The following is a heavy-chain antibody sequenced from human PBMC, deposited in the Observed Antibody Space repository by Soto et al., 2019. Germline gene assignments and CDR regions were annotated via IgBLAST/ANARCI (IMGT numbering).Heavy chain of an antibody. D-gene: IGHD6-13*01. CDR2: IMPIFGTA. CDR3: AQGSSSSWYHYYYYYGIDV. J-gene: IGHJ6*02. Sequence: SVKVSCKASGGTFSSYAISWVRQAPGQGLYWLGGIMPIFGTANYAQKFQGRVTITADESTSTAYMELSSRRSEDTAVYYCAQGSSSSWYHYYYYYGIDVGGQGTTVTASS. CDR1: GGTFSSYA. V-gene: IGHV1-69*13.